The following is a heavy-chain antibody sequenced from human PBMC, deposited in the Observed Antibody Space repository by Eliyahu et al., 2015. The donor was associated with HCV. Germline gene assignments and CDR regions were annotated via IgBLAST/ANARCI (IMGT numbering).Heavy chain of an antibody. D-gene: IGHD3-16*01. J-gene: IGHJ6*02. CDR3: AKEGDFDHYYHGMDV. V-gene: IGHV3-7*01. CDR2: INQDGSXK. Sequence: EVQLVESGGGLVQPGGSLRLSCAASGFTFXNYWLTWVRQAPGKGLEWVANINQDGSXKYYVESVKGRFTISRDSARNSLFLQMNSLRAEDSAVYYCAKEGDFDHYYHGMDVWGQGTTVTVSS. CDR1: GFTFXNYW.